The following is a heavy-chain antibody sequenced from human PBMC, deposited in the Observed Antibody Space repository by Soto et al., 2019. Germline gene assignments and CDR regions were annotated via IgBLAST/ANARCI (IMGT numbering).Heavy chain of an antibody. D-gene: IGHD5-12*01. CDR2: IIPIFGTA. V-gene: IGHV1-69*13. CDR3: AREITGDGYNYFDY. Sequence: ASVKVSCKASGGTFSSYAISWVRQAPGQGLEWMGGIIPIFGTANYAQKFQGGVTITADESTSTAYMELSSLRSEDTAVYYCAREITGDGYNYFDYWGQGTLVTVSS. J-gene: IGHJ4*02. CDR1: GGTFSSYA.